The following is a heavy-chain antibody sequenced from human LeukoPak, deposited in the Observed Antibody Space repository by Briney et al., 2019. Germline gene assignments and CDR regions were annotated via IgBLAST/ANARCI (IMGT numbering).Heavy chain of an antibody. CDR1: GFTFSIYS. D-gene: IGHD2-15*01. CDR2: IRTKGYGGTT. J-gene: IGHJ5*02. CDR3: TRVDCSGASCYGEGWFDP. Sequence: GGSLRLSCAASGFTFSIYSMNWVRQAPGKGLEWVGFIRTKGYGGTTEYAASVKDRFTILRDDSKSVVYLQMNSLKTEDTAVYYCTRVDCSGASCYGEGWFDPWGQGTLVTVSS. V-gene: IGHV3-49*04.